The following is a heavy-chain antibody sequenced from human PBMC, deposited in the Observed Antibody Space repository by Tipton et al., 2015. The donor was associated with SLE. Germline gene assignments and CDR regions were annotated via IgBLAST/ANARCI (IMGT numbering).Heavy chain of an antibody. Sequence: GSLRLSCAASGFTFDDYAMHWVRQVPGKGLEWVSGINSDGSSTSYADSVKGRFTISRDNAKNTLYLQMNSLRAEDTAVYYCAASSLTTFDDDDAFDIWGQGTMVTVSS. J-gene: IGHJ3*02. CDR3: AASSLTTFDDDDAFDI. CDR1: GFTFDDYA. CDR2: INSDGSST. V-gene: IGHV3-74*01. D-gene: IGHD2/OR15-2a*01.